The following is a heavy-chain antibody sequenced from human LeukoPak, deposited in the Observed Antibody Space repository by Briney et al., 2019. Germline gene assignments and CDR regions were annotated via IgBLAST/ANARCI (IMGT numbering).Heavy chain of an antibody. D-gene: IGHD2/OR15-2a*01. Sequence: SVKVSCKASGGTFSSYAIIWVRQAPGQGLEWMGRIIPIFGTANYAQKFQGRVTITTDESTSTAYMELSSLRSEDTAVYYCARLPKNKNWFDPWGQGTLVTVSS. CDR3: ARLPKNKNWFDP. CDR2: IIPIFGTA. CDR1: GGTFSSYA. V-gene: IGHV1-69*05. J-gene: IGHJ5*02.